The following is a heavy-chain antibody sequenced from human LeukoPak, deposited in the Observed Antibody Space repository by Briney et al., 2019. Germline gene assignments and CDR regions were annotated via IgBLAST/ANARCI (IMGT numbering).Heavy chain of an antibody. CDR1: GYTFTGYY. Sequence: ASVKASCKASGYTFTGYYMHWVRQAPGQGLEWMGWINPNSGGTNYAQKFQGWVTMTRDTSISTAYMELSRLRSDDTAVYYCARGAPSIAVAGTIWFDPWGQETLVTVSS. V-gene: IGHV1-2*04. J-gene: IGHJ5*02. D-gene: IGHD6-19*01. CDR2: INPNSGGT. CDR3: ARGAPSIAVAGTIWFDP.